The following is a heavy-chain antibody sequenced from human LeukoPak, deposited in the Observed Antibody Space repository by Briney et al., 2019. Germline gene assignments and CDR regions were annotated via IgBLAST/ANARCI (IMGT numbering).Heavy chain of an antibody. D-gene: IGHD2-15*01. CDR2: ISGSDGST. CDR1: GFTFSNYA. CDR3: AKGRGYCTGGSCYSDY. J-gene: IGHJ4*02. V-gene: IGHV3-23*01. Sequence: GGSLRLSCTASGFTFSNYAMSWVRQAPGRGLEWVSTISGSDGSTYYADSVKGRFTISRDNSKNTLYLQMNSLRIEDTAIYYCAKGRGYCTGGSCYSDYWGQGTLVTVSS.